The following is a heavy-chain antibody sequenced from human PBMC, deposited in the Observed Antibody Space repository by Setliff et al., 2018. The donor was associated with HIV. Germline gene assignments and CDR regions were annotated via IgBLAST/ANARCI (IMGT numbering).Heavy chain of an antibody. Sequence: SETLSLTCTVSGGSISTSNYYWGWVRQPPGKGLEWVGNVDYTGSTYYNPSLKSRVTISVDTSKNQFSLRLNSVTAADTAVYYCARQGNIVVVTSFNYWGQGTLVTVSS. CDR1: GGSISTSNYY. D-gene: IGHD2-21*02. J-gene: IGHJ4*02. CDR3: ARQGNIVVVTSFNY. V-gene: IGHV4-39*07. CDR2: VDYTGST.